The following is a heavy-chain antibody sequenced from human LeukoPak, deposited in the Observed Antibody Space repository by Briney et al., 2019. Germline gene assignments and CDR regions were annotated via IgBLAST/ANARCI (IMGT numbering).Heavy chain of an antibody. CDR1: GFTFSSYS. CDR3: AITLGLPDAFDI. Sequence: GGSLRLSCAASGFTFSSYSINWVRQAPGKGLEWVSSISSSSSYIYYADSVKGRFTISRDNAKNSLYLQMNSLRAEDTAVYYCAITLGLPDAFDIWGQGTMVTVSS. V-gene: IGHV3-21*01. CDR2: ISSSSSYI. J-gene: IGHJ3*02. D-gene: IGHD7-27*01.